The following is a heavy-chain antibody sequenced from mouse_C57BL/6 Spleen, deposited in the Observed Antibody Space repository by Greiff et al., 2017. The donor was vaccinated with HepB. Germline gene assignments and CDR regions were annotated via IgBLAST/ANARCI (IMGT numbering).Heavy chain of an antibody. Sequence: VMLVESGPGLVQPSQSLSITCTVSGFSLTSYGVHWVRQSPGKGLEWLGVIWSGGSTDYNAAFISRLSISKDNSKSQVFFKMNSLQADDTAIYYCAREGGYGSFAYWGQGTLVTVSA. J-gene: IGHJ3*01. V-gene: IGHV2-2*01. CDR2: IWSGGST. CDR3: AREGGYGSFAY. D-gene: IGHD1-1*01. CDR1: GFSLTSYG.